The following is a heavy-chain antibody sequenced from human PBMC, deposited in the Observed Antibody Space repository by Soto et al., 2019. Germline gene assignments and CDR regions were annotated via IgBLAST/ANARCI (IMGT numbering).Heavy chain of an antibody. J-gene: IGHJ4*02. CDR2: ISGSGGST. Sequence: GGSLRLSCAASGFTFSSYAMSWVRQAPGKGLEWVSAISGSGGSTYYANSVKGRFTISRDNSKNTLYLQMNSLRAEDTAVYYCANGKQTTSYYFDYWGQGTLVTVSS. D-gene: IGHD4-17*01. V-gene: IGHV3-23*01. CDR1: GFTFSSYA. CDR3: ANGKQTTSYYFDY.